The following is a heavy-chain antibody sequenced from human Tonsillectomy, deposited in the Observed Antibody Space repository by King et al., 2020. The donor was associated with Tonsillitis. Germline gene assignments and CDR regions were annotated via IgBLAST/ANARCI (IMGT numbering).Heavy chain of an antibody. CDR1: GFTFSSYG. CDR3: AKDLGQVVVVPYGMDV. Sequence: QAQLVESGGGVVQPGRSLRLSCAASGFTFSSYGMHWVRQAPGKGLEWVAVISYDGSNKYYADSVKGRFTISRDNSKNTLYLQMNSLRAEDTAVYYCAKDLGQVVVVPYGMDVWGQGTTVTVSS. D-gene: IGHD2-2*01. V-gene: IGHV3-30*18. CDR2: ISYDGSNK. J-gene: IGHJ6*02.